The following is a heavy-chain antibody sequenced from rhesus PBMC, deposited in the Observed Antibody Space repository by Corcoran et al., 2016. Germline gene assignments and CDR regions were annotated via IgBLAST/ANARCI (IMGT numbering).Heavy chain of an antibody. D-gene: IGHD6-31*01. V-gene: IGHV2-1*01. J-gene: IGHJ3*01. CDR3: ARVGWVAAADPDAFDF. CDR1: GFSLSTSGMG. Sequence: QVTLKESGPALVKPTQTLTLTCTFSGFSLSTSGMGVGWIRQPSRKTLEWLALIYWDDDKRYSTSLTSRLTISKDTSKNQVVLTMTNMDPVDTATYYCARVGWVAAADPDAFDFWGQGLRVTVSS. CDR2: IYWDDDK.